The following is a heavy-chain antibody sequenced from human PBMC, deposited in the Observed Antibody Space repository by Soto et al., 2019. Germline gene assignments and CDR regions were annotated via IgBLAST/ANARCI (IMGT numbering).Heavy chain of an antibody. CDR3: ARIGGDSSSWPYYYYGMDV. CDR2: IYPGDSDT. V-gene: IGHV5-51*01. CDR1: GYSFTSYW. Sequence: GESLKTSCKGSGYSFTSYWIGWLRQMPEKGLGWMGIIYPGDSDTRYSPSFQGQVTISADKSISTAYLQWSSLKASDTAMYYCARIGGDSSSWPYYYYGMDVWGQGTTVTVSS. D-gene: IGHD6-13*01. J-gene: IGHJ6*02.